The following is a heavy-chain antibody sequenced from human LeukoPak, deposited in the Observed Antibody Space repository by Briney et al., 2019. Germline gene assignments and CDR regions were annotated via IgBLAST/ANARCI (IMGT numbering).Heavy chain of an antibody. CDR2: TYYRSKWHN. Sequence: SQTLSLTCAISGDSASTNSAAWNWIRQSPSGGLEWLGRTYYRSKWHNDYAVSVKGRITFNADTSKNQFSLQLKSVTPEDTAVYYCARGLWDIVVVSASRAYYYYMDVWGKGTTVTVS. CDR1: GDSASTNSAA. V-gene: IGHV6-1*01. J-gene: IGHJ6*03. CDR3: ARGLWDIVVVSASRAYYYYMDV. D-gene: IGHD2-2*01.